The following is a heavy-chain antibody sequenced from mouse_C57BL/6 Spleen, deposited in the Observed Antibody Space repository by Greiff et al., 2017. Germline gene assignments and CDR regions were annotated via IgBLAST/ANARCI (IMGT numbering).Heavy chain of an antibody. CDR3: ARDLLLLPYYFDY. CDR1: GYTFTSYW. Sequence: VQLVESGAELVKPGASVKLSCKASGYTFTSYWMHWVKQRPGRGLEWIGRIDPNSGGTKYNEKFKSKATLTVDKPSSTAYMQLSSLTSEDSAVYYCARDLLLLPYYFDYWGRGTTLTVSS. J-gene: IGHJ2*01. D-gene: IGHD1-1*01. V-gene: IGHV1-72*01. CDR2: IDPNSGGT.